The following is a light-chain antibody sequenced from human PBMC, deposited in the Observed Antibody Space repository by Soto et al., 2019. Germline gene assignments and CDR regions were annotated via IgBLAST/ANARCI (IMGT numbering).Light chain of an antibody. J-gene: IGKJ1*01. CDR1: QNIDNY. Sequence: DIQMTQSPSSLSASVGDRVTITCRAMQNIDNYLTRYQQLPGKAPKLLIYAASTLQSGVPSRFSGSGSGTDFSLTISSLQPEDFATYYCQQSYSTPRTFGQGTKVEIK. V-gene: IGKV1-39*01. CDR3: QQSYSTPRT. CDR2: AAS.